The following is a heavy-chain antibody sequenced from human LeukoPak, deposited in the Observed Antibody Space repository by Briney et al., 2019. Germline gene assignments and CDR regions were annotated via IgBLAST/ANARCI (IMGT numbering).Heavy chain of an antibody. CDR1: GGPISRYH. D-gene: IGHD2-2*01. CDR3: ARDNEDCSSPSCFNNWFDP. J-gene: IGHJ5*02. V-gene: IGHV4-59*13. CDR2: IYYSGSN. Sequence: SEPLSLTCTVSGGPISRYHWMWLRDPPGKGLVGIGYIYYSGSNNYNPCLKSRVTISVDTSKNQFSLKLSSVTAADTAVYYCARDNEDCSSPSCFNNWFDPWGQGTVVSVSS.